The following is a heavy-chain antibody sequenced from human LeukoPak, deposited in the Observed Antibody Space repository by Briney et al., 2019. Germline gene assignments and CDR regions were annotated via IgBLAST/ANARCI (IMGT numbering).Heavy chain of an antibody. J-gene: IGHJ4*02. CDR1: GFTFSNYA. V-gene: IGHV3-23*01. CDR3: AKGPQGD. D-gene: IGHD3-16*01. Sequence: GGSLRLARAAAGFTFSNYAMSWVRQHPGKGLQWVSAIDSGGGTYYANSVKGRFTISRDNSKNTLYLQLNSLRAEDTGVYYCAKGPQGDWGQGALVTVSS. CDR2: IDSGGGT.